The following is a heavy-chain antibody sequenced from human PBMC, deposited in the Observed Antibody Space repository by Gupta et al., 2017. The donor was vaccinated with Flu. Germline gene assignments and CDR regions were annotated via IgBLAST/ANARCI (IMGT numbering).Heavy chain of an antibody. V-gene: IGHV1-2*02. Sequence: QVQLVQSGAEVKKPGASVKVSCTASGYTFTGSYMHRVRQAPGQGLEWMGWINPYSGCKNYAQKVQGRVNMTRETSINPAKRGLSRLKLYGAAVDYCWSGGRVGKYCTNGVCWLIDYWGQGTRVTVSA. CDR1: GYTFTGSY. CDR2: INPYSGCK. CDR3: WSGGRVGKYCTNGVCWLIDY. J-gene: IGHJ4*02. D-gene: IGHD2-8*01.